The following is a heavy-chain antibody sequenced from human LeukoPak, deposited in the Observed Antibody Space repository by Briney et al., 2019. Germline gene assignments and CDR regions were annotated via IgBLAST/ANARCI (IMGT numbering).Heavy chain of an antibody. CDR3: ARVPPPQWLVVNNWFDP. J-gene: IGHJ5*02. D-gene: IGHD6-19*01. V-gene: IGHV4-34*01. Sequence: SETLSLTCAVYGGSFSGYYWSWIRQPPGKGLEWIGEINHSGSTNYNPSLKSRVTISVDTSKNQFSLKLSSVTAADTAVYYCARVPPPQWLVVNNWFDPWGQRTLVTVSS. CDR2: INHSGST. CDR1: GGSFSGYY.